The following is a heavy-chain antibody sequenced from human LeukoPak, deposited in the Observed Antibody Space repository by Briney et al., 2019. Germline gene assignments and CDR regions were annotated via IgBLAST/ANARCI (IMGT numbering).Heavy chain of an antibody. CDR2: ISYDGSNK. V-gene: IGHV3-30-3*01. CDR1: GFTLSSYA. J-gene: IGHJ4*02. Sequence: GRSLRLSCAASGFTLSSYAMHWVRQAPGKGLEWVAVISYDGSNKYYADSVKGRFTISRDNSKNTLYLQMNSLRAEDTAVYYYARDGHYDSSGYIDYWGQGTLVTVSS. D-gene: IGHD3-22*01. CDR3: ARDGHYDSSGYIDY.